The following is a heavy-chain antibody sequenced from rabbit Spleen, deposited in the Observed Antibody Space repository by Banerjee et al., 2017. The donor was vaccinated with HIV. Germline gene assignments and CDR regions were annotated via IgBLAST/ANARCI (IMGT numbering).Heavy chain of an antibody. D-gene: IGHD1-1*01. CDR2: IDVGQSGFT. Sequence: QEKLEESGGDLVKPGASLRLTCKASGLDLTSSYWICWVRQAPGKGLEWIACIDVGQSGFTYYASWAKGRFTISTTSPTTVTLQMTSLTAADTATYFCARDLTSVIGWNFNLWGPGTLVTVS. V-gene: IGHV1S45*01. CDR1: GLDLTSSYW. J-gene: IGHJ4*01. CDR3: ARDLTSVIGWNFNL.